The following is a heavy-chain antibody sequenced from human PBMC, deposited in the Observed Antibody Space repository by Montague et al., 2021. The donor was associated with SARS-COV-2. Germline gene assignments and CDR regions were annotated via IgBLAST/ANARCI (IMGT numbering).Heavy chain of an antibody. V-gene: IGHV4-59*01. CDR3: ARVRRRYYLVLGVSAHLDY. Sequence: SETLSLTCTVSGGSISSYYWSWIRQPPGKGLEWIGYISYSGSTNYNPSLKSRVTISVDTSKNQFSLKLSSVTAADTAVYYCARVRRRYYLVLGVSAHLDYWGQGTLVTVSS. CDR2: ISYSGST. J-gene: IGHJ4*02. D-gene: IGHD3-10*01. CDR1: GGSISSYY.